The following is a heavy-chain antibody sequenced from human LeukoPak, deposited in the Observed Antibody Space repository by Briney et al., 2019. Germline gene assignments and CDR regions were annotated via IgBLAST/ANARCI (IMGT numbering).Heavy chain of an antibody. CDR3: AREGLAKPYFDY. CDR2: IYYSGST. CDR1: GGSISSYY. V-gene: IGHV4-59*01. D-gene: IGHD5-12*01. Sequence: SETLSLTCTVSGGSISSYYWSWIRQPPGKGLEWIGYIYYSGSTNYNPSLKSRVTISVDTSKNQFSLKLSSVTAADTAVYYCAREGLAKPYFDYWGQGTLVTVSS. J-gene: IGHJ4*02.